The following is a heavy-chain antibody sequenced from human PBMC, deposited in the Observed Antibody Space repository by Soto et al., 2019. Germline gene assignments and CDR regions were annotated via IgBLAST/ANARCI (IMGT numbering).Heavy chain of an antibody. D-gene: IGHD4-17*01. J-gene: IGHJ4*02. CDR2: ISYDGSNT. CDR1: GFTFRSYG. Sequence: GGSLRLSCAASGFTFRSYGMHWVRQAPGKGLEWVALISYDGSNTYYTDAVKGRFTISRDNSKNTVYLQMNSLRAEDTAVYYCAKGGEPNGDYHFDYWGQGIRVTVSS. CDR3: AKGGEPNGDYHFDY. V-gene: IGHV3-30*18.